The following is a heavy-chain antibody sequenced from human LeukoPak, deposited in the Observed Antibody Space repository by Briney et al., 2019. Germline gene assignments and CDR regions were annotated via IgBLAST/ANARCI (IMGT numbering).Heavy chain of an antibody. CDR2: IFSDGDT. CDR1: GFIVSSYY. CDR3: ARAERRGFGENPDY. J-gene: IGHJ4*02. Sequence: GGSLRLSCAGSGFIVSSYYMSWVRQAPGKGLECVSVIFSDGDTYYAESVRGRFTISRDHSKNTLYLQMNSLRAEDTAVYYCARAERRGFGENPDYWGQGTLVTVSS. V-gene: IGHV3-53*05. D-gene: IGHD3-10*01.